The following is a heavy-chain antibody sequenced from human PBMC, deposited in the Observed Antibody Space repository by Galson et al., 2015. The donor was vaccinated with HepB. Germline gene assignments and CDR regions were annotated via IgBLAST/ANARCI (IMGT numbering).Heavy chain of an antibody. CDR2: IRSKAYGGTT. V-gene: IGHV3-49*03. D-gene: IGHD3-10*01. Sequence: SLRLSCAASGFTFGDYVMSWFRQAPGEGLEWVGFIRSKAYGGTTEYAASVKGRFTISADKSISTAYLQWSSLKASDTAMYYCARPGGSGSQGDYWGQGTLVTVSS. CDR3: ARPGGSGSQGDY. J-gene: IGHJ4*02. CDR1: GFTFGDYV.